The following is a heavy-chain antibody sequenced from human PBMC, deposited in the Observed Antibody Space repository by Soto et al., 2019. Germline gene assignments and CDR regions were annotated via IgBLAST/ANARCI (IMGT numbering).Heavy chain of an antibody. CDR3: AKTSGWYYFDF. D-gene: IGHD6-19*01. Sequence: QVQLVQSGAEVKKPGASVKVSCKASGYTFTSSAISWVRQAPGQGLEWLGWISTYSGNTNYAQKLQGRVTMTTDTSTSTAYMELRRLRSDDTAVYYCAKTSGWYYFDFWGQGTLVTVSS. CDR2: ISTYSGNT. CDR1: GYTFTSSA. V-gene: IGHV1-18*01. J-gene: IGHJ4*02.